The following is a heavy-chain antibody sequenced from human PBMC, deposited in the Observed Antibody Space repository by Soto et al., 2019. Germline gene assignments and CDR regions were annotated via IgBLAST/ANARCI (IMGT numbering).Heavy chain of an antibody. Sequence: PSETLSLTCVVSCYFISSGYHWGWIRQPPGKGLEWIGSIYRSGTTYYNPSLKSRVTLSVDTSKNEFSLRLTSVTAADTAVYYCARDSYNLSDYWGQGALVTVSS. CDR2: IYRSGTT. J-gene: IGHJ4*02. V-gene: IGHV4-38-2*02. CDR1: CYFISSGYH. CDR3: ARDSYNLSDY. D-gene: IGHD1-1*01.